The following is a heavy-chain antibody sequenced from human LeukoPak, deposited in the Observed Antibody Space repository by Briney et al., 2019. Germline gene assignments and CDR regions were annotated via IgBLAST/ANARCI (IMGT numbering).Heavy chain of an antibody. V-gene: IGHV3-48*01. J-gene: IGHJ4*02. Sequence: LTGGSLRLSCAASGFTFSSYSMNWVRQAPGKGLEWVSYISSSSSTIYYADSVKGRFTISRDNSKNTLYLQMNSLRAEDTAVYYCARDPVGMVRGVIEPSFDYWGQGTLVTVSS. CDR3: ARDPVGMVRGVIEPSFDY. D-gene: IGHD3-10*01. CDR2: ISSSSSTI. CDR1: GFTFSSYS.